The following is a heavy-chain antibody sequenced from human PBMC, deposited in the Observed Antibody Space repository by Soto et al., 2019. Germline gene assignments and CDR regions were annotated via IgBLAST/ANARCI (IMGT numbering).Heavy chain of an antibody. CDR3: AKVNTIFGVDYYYYGMDV. CDR2: ISGSGGDT. CDR1: GFTFSSYP. V-gene: IGHV3-23*01. Sequence: GGSLRLSCAASGFTFSSYPMSWVRQAPGKGLEWVSSISGSGGDTYYAESVKGRFTISRDNSKNTLYMQMNILRAEDTALYYCAKVNTIFGVDYYYYGMDVWGQGTTVTVSS. J-gene: IGHJ6*02. D-gene: IGHD3-3*01.